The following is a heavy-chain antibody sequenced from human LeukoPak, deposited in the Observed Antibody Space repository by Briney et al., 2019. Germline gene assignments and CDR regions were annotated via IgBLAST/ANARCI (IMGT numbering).Heavy chain of an antibody. J-gene: IGHJ4*02. CDR2: INPNSGGT. V-gene: IGHV1-2*02. CDR1: GYTFTDYY. Sequence: GASVKVSCKASGYTFTDYYIHWVRQAPGQGPEWMGWINPNSGGTNYAQKFQGRVTMTRDTSIDTSYMDLSRLRSEDTAVYYCAREGNYYGSGSYYTYFDYWGQGTLVTVSS. CDR3: AREGNYYGSGSYYTYFDY. D-gene: IGHD3-10*01.